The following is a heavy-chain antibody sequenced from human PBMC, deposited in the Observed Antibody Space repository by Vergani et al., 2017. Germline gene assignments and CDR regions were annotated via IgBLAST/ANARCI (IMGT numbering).Heavy chain of an antibody. CDR1: GFTFSSYS. V-gene: IGHV3-48*02. D-gene: IGHD1-1*01. CDR3: ARFSPGTAGAFDI. Sequence: DVQLLESGGGLVQPGGSLRLSCAASGFTFSSYSMNWVRQAPGKGLEWVSYINSSSSTIYYADSVKGRFTISRDNAKNSGYLQMNSLRDDDTAVYYCARFSPGTAGAFDIWGQGTMVTVSS. CDR2: INSSSSTI. J-gene: IGHJ3*02.